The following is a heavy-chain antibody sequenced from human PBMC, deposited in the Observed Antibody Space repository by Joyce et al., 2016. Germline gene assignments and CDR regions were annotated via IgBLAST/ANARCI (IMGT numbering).Heavy chain of an antibody. D-gene: IGHD5-12*01. CDR2: INPASGAT. J-gene: IGHJ6*01. CDR1: GNKFTDDY. V-gene: IGHV1-2*04. CDR3: ARWGYSSREYPPLYAFDV. Sequence: QVQLAQSGTEVKKPGASVRVSCETSGNKFTDDYIHWRRQAPGQGPEWMGGINPASGATKYAQKFEGWVTVTREASITYMELSRLKSGDTAVYYCARWGYSSREYPPLYAFDVWGQGTTVIVSS.